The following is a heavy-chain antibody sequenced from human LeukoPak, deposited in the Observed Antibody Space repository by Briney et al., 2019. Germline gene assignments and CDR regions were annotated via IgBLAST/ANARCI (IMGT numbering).Heavy chain of an antibody. Sequence: ASVKVSCKASGYTFTSYDINWVRQATGQGLEWMGWMSPDSGNTGYAQKFQGRVTMTRDTSISTAYMELSSLTSDDTAVYYCARYAYGSGCYYQKPFDYWGQGTLVTVSS. V-gene: IGHV1-8*01. D-gene: IGHD3-10*01. CDR1: GYTFTSYD. CDR3: ARYAYGSGCYYQKPFDY. J-gene: IGHJ4*01. CDR2: MSPDSGNT.